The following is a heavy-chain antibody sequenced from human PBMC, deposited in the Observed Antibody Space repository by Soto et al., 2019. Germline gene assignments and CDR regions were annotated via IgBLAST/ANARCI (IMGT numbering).Heavy chain of an antibody. CDR2: ISASGGST. V-gene: IGHV3-23*01. J-gene: IGHJ6*02. D-gene: IGHD2-2*01. CDR1: GFTFSSFA. CDR3: AKGLRASPYYYCGIDV. Sequence: EVQLLESGGGLVQPGGSLRLSCAASGFTFSSFAMTWVRQAPGKGLEWVSAISASGGSTYYADSVKGRFTVSRDNSKNTLYLQMSSLSAEDTAVYYCAKGLRASPYYYCGIDVWGQGTMVTVSS.